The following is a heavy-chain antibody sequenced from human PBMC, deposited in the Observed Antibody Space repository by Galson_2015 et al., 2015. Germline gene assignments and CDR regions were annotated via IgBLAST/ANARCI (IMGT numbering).Heavy chain of an antibody. D-gene: IGHD3-3*01. CDR3: ARESEATYYDFWSGYEQPPGAFDY. V-gene: IGHV3-48*02. CDR2: ISSSSSTI. J-gene: IGHJ4*02. Sequence: SLRLSCAASGFTFSSYSMNWVRQAPGKGLEWVSYISSSSSTIYYADSVKGRFTISRGNAKNSLYLQMNSLRDEDTAVYYCARESEATYYDFWSGYEQPPGAFDYWGQGTLVTVSS. CDR1: GFTFSSYS.